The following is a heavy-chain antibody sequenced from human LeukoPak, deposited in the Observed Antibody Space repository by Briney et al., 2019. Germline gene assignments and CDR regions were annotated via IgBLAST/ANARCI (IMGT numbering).Heavy chain of an antibody. CDR2: IWYDGSNK. CDR1: GFTFRSYG. Sequence: GSLRLSCAASGFTFRSYGMHWVRQAPGKGLEWVAVIWYDGSNKYYADSVKGRFTISRDNSKNTLYLQMNSLRAEDTAVYYCARDLGYSSGWYYAFDIWGQGTMVTVSS. V-gene: IGHV3-33*01. J-gene: IGHJ3*02. CDR3: ARDLGYSSGWYYAFDI. D-gene: IGHD6-19*01.